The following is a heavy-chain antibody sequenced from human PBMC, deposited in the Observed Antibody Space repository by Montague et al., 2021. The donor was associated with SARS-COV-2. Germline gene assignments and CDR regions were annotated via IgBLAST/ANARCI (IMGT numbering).Heavy chain of an antibody. D-gene: IGHD3-22*01. CDR1: GFSFSTYA. Sequence: SLRLSCAASGFSFSTYAMIWVRQAPGKGLEWVAAIGGNGRGTYHAASVKGRFTISRDNSKSTVNLQMNSLTVGDTAVCFCAKAYVSGGYNYERGADYWGRGTLVTVS. CDR2: IGGNGRGT. CDR3: AKAYVSGGYNYERGADY. V-gene: IGHV3-23*01. J-gene: IGHJ4*02.